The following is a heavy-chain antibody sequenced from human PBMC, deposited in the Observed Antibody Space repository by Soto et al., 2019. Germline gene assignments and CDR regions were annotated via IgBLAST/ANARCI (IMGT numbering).Heavy chain of an antibody. CDR2: INHSGST. D-gene: IGHD3-22*01. J-gene: IGHJ4*02. V-gene: IGHV4-34*01. CDR3: ARAKYYDSSGYSGIDY. CDR1: GGSFSGYY. Sequence: QVQLQQWGAGLLKPSETLSLTCAVYGGSFSGYYWSWIRQPPGKGLEWMGEINHSGSTNYNPSLKSRVTISVDTSKNQFSLKLSSVTAADTAVYYCARAKYYDSSGYSGIDYWGQGTLVTVSS.